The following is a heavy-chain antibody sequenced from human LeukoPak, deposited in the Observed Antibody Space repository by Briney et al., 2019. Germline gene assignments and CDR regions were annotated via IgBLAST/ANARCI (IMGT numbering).Heavy chain of an antibody. Sequence: ASVKVSCKASGGTFSSYAISWVRQAPGQGLEWMGGIIPIFGTANYAQKFQGRVTITADESTSTAYMELSSLRSEDTAVYYCARDSFGGADNWFDPWGQGTLVTVSS. CDR3: ARDSFGGADNWFDP. J-gene: IGHJ5*02. D-gene: IGHD3-16*01. V-gene: IGHV1-69*13. CDR1: GGTFSSYA. CDR2: IIPIFGTA.